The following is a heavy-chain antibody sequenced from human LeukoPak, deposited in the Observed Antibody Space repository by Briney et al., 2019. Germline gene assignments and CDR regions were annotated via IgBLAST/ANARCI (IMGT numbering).Heavy chain of an antibody. D-gene: IGHD1-26*01. CDR1: GFTFTSYA. Sequence: PGGSLRLSCAASGFTFTSYAMTWVRQAPGKGLEWVSSISGGGGSTYYADSVKGRFTISRDNSKDTLYLQMNSLRDEDTAVYYCARDYSGKYTFDYWGQGTLVTVSS. V-gene: IGHV3-23*01. CDR2: ISGGGGST. J-gene: IGHJ4*02. CDR3: ARDYSGKYTFDY.